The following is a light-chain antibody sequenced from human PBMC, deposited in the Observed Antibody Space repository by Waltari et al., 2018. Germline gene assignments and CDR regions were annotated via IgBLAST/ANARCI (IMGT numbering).Light chain of an antibody. CDR3: QQYNKWPPWT. J-gene: IGKJ1*01. Sequence: EIVMTQSPATLSVSPGERATLSCRASQSVSSNLAWYQQKPGQAPRLLIYGASTRATGIPARFSGSGSETEFTLTISSLQSEDFAVYYCQQYNKWPPWTFGQGTKVEIK. CDR1: QSVSSN. V-gene: IGKV3-15*01. CDR2: GAS.